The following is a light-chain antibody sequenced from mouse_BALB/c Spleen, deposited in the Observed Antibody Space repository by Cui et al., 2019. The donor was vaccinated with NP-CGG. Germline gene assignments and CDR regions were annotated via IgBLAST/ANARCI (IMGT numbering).Light chain of an antibody. CDR3: ALWYSNHWV. J-gene: IGLJ1*01. CDR1: TGAVTTNHY. Sequence: QAVVTQDSALTTSPGETVTLTCRSSTGAVTTNHYANWVQEKPDHLFTGLIGGTNNRAPGVPARFSGSLIGDKAALTITGAQTEDEAIYFCALWYSNHWVFGGGTKLTVL. CDR2: GTN. V-gene: IGLV1*01.